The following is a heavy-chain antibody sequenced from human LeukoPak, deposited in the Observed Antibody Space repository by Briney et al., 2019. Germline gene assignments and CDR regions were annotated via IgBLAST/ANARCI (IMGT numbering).Heavy chain of an antibody. CDR2: ISSNGGST. CDR3: ARESLGLRYFDWLLWY. Sequence: GGSLRLSCAASGFTFSSYWMHWVRQAPGKGLEYVSAISSNGGSTYYANSVKGRFTISRDNSKNTLYLQMGSLRAEDMAVYYCARESLGLRYFDWLLWYWGQGTLVTVSS. D-gene: IGHD3-9*01. CDR1: GFTFSSYW. V-gene: IGHV3-64*01. J-gene: IGHJ4*02.